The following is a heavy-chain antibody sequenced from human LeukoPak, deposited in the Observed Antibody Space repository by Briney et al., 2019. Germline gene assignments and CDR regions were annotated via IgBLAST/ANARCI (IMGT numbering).Heavy chain of an antibody. CDR1: GFTFSSYA. CDR2: ISGSGGST. CDR3: AKDVVRGDYNWFDP. V-gene: IGHV3-23*01. Sequence: PGGSLRLSCAASGFTFSSYAMSWVRQAPGRGLEWVSAISGSGGSTYYADSVKGRFTISRDNSKNTLYLQMNSLRAEDTDVYYCAKDVVRGDYNWFDPWGQGTLVTVSS. D-gene: IGHD3-10*01. J-gene: IGHJ5*02.